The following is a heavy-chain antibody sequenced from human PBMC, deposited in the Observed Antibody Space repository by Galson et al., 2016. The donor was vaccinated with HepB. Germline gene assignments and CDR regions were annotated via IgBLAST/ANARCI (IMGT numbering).Heavy chain of an antibody. D-gene: IGHD4-11*01. V-gene: IGHV3-74*01. J-gene: IGHJ4*02. CDR1: GFTFSSYD. CDR3: VRRSNGLAPGDY. CDR2: INTDGSST. Sequence: SLRLSCAASGFTFSSYDMGWVRQAPGKGLVWVSRINTDGSSTTYADSVKGRFTISRDNAKNTLYLQMNSLRAEDTAVYYCVRRSNGLAPGDYWGQGTLVTVSS.